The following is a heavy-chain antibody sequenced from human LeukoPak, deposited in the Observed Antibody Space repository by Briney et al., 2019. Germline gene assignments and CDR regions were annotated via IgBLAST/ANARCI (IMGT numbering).Heavy chain of an antibody. CDR3: ARDHDVYAGHFDY. D-gene: IGHD2-8*01. CDR2: IKQDGSEK. V-gene: IGHV3-7*01. CDR1: GFTFSRYW. J-gene: IGHJ4*02. Sequence: PGGSLRLSCAASGFTFSRYWMSWVRQAPGKGLEWVANIKQDGSEKYYVDSVKGRFTISRDNAKNSLYLQMNSLRAEDTAVYYCARDHDVYAGHFDYWGQGTLVTVSS.